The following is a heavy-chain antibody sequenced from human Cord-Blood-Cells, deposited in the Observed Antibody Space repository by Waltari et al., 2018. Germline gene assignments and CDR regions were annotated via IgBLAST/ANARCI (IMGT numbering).Heavy chain of an antibody. Sequence: EVQLVQSGAEVKKHGESLKISCKGSGYSFTSYWIGWVRQMPGKGLEWMGIIYPGDSDTRYSPSFQGQVTISADKSISTAYLQWSSLKASDTAMYYCASATYDFWSGYYAFDIWGQGTMVTVSS. V-gene: IGHV5-51*01. CDR2: IYPGDSDT. CDR3: ASATYDFWSGYYAFDI. D-gene: IGHD3-3*01. J-gene: IGHJ3*02. CDR1: GYSFTSYW.